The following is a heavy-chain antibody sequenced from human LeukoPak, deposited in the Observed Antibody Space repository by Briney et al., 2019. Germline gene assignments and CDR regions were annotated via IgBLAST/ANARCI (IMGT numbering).Heavy chain of an antibody. CDR1: GFIFSTYG. CDR2: IRHDGSIK. Sequence: LGGSLRLSCAASGFIFSTYGMYWVRQAPGKGLEWVAFIRHDGSIKNYADSVKGRSTISRDNSKNTLYLQMNSLRAEDTAVYYCAKDSLADIDYWGQGTLVTVS. J-gene: IGHJ4*02. CDR3: AKDSLADIDY. V-gene: IGHV3-30*02. D-gene: IGHD3-16*01.